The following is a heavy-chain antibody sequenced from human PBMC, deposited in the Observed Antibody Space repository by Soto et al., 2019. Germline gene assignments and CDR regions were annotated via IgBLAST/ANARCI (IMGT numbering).Heavy chain of an antibody. Sequence: QMQLVESGGGVVQPGRSLRLSCAASGFTFSDHGIHWVRQAPGKGLERVADISYTGIDKWYADSVKGRFTISRDNYRDTVYLPMNGMRAEDTAVQYWGCGVGRKGNNTGFDYWAQGPLGYVSS. D-gene: IGHD1-26*01. CDR2: ISYTGIDK. CDR1: GFTFSDHG. CDR3: GCGVGRKGNNTGFDY. V-gene: IGHV3-30*03. J-gene: IGHJ4*02.